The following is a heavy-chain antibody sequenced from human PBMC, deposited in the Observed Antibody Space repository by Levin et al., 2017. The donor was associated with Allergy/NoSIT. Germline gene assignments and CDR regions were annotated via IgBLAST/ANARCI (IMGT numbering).Heavy chain of an antibody. CDR1: GLTFTTYA. D-gene: IGHD6-19*01. Sequence: GGSLRLSCAASGLTFTTYAMTWVRQAPGKGPEWVSSISDSGGSTKYADFVEGRFTISRDNSKNTLYLQMNSLRAEDTAVYYCAKQINNIPVADFWGQGTLVTVSS. CDR3: AKQINNIPVADF. V-gene: IGHV3-23*01. CDR2: ISDSGGST. J-gene: IGHJ4*02.